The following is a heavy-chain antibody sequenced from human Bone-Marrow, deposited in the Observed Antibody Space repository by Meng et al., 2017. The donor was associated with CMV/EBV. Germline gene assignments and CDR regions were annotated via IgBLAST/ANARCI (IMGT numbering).Heavy chain of an antibody. D-gene: IGHD6-13*01. CDR1: GFTFSSYG. J-gene: IGHJ6*01. CDR3: AKDHRRVAAATKHRYYYYGMDV. Sequence: GRSLRLSCAASGFTFSSYGMHWVRQAPGKGLEWVAFIRYDGSNKYYADSVKGRFTISRDNSKNTLYLQMNSLRAEDTAVYYCAKDHRRVAAATKHRYYYYGMDVWGQGTTVTVSS. V-gene: IGHV3-30*02. CDR2: IRYDGSNK.